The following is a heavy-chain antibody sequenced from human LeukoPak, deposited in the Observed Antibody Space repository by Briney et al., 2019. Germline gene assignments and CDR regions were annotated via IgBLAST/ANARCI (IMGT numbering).Heavy chain of an antibody. V-gene: IGHV4-4*07. J-gene: IGHJ4*02. D-gene: IGHD3-10*01. CDR1: GGSISSYY. CDR2: IYTSGST. Sequence: PSETLSLTCTVSGGSISSYYWSWIRQPAGKGLEWIGRIYTSGSTNYNPSLKSRVTMSVDTSKNQFSLKLSSVTAADTAVYYCARDRLVRGVIFFDYWGQGTLVTVSS. CDR3: ARDRLVRGVIFFDY.